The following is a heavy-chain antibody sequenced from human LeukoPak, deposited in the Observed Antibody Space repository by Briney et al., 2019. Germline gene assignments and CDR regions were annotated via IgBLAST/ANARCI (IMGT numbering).Heavy chain of an antibody. CDR1: GFTFSSYS. J-gene: IGHJ4*02. Sequence: GGSLRLSCAASGFTFSSYSLNWVRQAPGKGLEWVSFISSSSITIYYADSVKGRFTISRDNAEKSLCLQMNSLRAEDTAVYYCARDRGGSYSAIDYWGQGTLVTVSS. D-gene: IGHD2-15*01. CDR2: ISSSSITI. V-gene: IGHV3-48*04. CDR3: ARDRGGSYSAIDY.